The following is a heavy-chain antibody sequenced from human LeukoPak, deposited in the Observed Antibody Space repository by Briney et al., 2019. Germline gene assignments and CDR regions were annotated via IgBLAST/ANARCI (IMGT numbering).Heavy chain of an antibody. CDR1: GGSIGSYY. J-gene: IGHJ5*02. V-gene: IGHV4-59*01. CDR2: IYSSGST. CDR3: AGGVGAAGTGGLRLVDP. Sequence: PSETLSLTCTVSGGSIGSYYWSWIRQPPGKGLEWIGYIYSSGSTNYNPSLKSRVSISLDTSKNQFSLKLSCVTAADTAVYYCAGGVGAAGTGGLRLVDPWGQGTRVPASS. D-gene: IGHD6-13*01.